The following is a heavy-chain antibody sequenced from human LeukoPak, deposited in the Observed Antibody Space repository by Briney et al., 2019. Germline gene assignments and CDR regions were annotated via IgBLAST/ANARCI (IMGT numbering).Heavy chain of an antibody. D-gene: IGHD1-26*01. CDR3: AREGGSSADDAFDI. CDR2: ISSSSSYI. Sequence: GGSLRLSCAASGFTFSSYSMNWVRQAPGKGLEWVSSISSSSSYIYYADSVKGRFTISRDNAKNSLYLQMNSLRAEDTAVYYCAREGGSSADDAFDIWGQGTMVTVSS. J-gene: IGHJ3*02. V-gene: IGHV3-21*01. CDR1: GFTFSSYS.